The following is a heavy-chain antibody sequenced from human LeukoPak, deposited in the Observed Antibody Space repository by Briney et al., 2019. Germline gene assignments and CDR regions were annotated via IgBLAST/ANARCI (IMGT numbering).Heavy chain of an antibody. D-gene: IGHD3-22*01. J-gene: IGHJ4*02. CDR2: ISGSGGST. Sequence: GGSLRLSCAASGFTFSSYAMSWVRQAPGKGLEWVSAISGSGGSTYYADSVKGRFTISRDNSKNTLYLQMNSLRAEDTAVYYCAKDRPSSYDSSGYYPYYFDYWGQGTLVTVSS. CDR3: AKDRPSSYDSSGYYPYYFDY. CDR1: GFTFSSYA. V-gene: IGHV3-23*01.